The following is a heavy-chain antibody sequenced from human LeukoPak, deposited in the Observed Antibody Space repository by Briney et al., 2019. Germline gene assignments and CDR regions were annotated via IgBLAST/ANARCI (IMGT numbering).Heavy chain of an antibody. V-gene: IGHV3-23*01. D-gene: IGHD3-10*01. CDR1: GFTFSSYA. CDR3: AKEAVRDNIWFGEILGAFDY. Sequence: GGSLRLSCAASGFTFSSYAMSWVRQAPGKGLEWVSAISGSGGSTYYADSVKGRFTISRDNSKNTLYLQMNSLRAEDTAVYYCAKEAVRDNIWFGEILGAFDYWGQGTLVTVSS. CDR2: ISGSGGST. J-gene: IGHJ4*02.